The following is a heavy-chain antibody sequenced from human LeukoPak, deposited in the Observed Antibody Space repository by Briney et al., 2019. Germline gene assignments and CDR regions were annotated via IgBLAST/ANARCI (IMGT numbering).Heavy chain of an antibody. CDR3: ARVRGIVATMSYYFDY. D-gene: IGHD5-12*01. CDR1: GGTFSSYA. J-gene: IGHJ4*02. Sequence: VASVNVSCKASGGTFSSYAISWVRQAPGQGLEWMGGIIPIFGAANYAQKFQGRVTITADESTSTAYMELSSLRSEDTAVYYCARVRGIVATMSYYFDYWGQGTLVTVSS. CDR2: IIPIFGAA. V-gene: IGHV1-69*13.